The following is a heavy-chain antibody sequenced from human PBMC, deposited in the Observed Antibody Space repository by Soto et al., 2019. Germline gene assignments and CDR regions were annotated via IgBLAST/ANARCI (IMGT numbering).Heavy chain of an antibody. J-gene: IGHJ4*02. V-gene: IGHV2-5*02. D-gene: IGHD3-10*01. Sequence: QITLKESGPTLVKPTQTLTLTCTFSGFSLSTSGVGVGWIRQPPGKALEWLALIYWDDDKRYSPSLRSRLTNXXDXSXXQVVLTKTNMDPVDTATYYCAHRPRIFGSAAGYDYWGQGTLVTVSS. CDR2: IYWDDDK. CDR1: GFSLSTSGVG. CDR3: AHRPRIFGSAAGYDY.